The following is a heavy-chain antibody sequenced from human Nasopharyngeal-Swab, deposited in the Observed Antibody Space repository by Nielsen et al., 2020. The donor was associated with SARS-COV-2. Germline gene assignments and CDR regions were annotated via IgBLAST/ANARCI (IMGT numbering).Heavy chain of an antibody. CDR2: IYHSGST. Sequence: SETLSLTCTVSGYSISSGYYWGWIRQPPGKGLEWIGSIYHSGSTYYNPSLKSRVTISVDTSKNQFSLKLSSVTAADTAVYYCARDDSSGWFPFDNWGQGTLVTVSS. D-gene: IGHD6-19*01. J-gene: IGHJ4*02. V-gene: IGHV4-38-2*02. CDR1: GYSISSGYY. CDR3: ARDDSSGWFPFDN.